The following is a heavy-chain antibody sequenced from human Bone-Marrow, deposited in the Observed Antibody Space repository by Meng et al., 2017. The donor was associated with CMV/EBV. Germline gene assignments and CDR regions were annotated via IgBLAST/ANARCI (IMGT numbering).Heavy chain of an antibody. J-gene: IGHJ4*02. D-gene: IGHD3-10*01. Sequence: ASVKVSCKASGYSFAGYFIHWVRQAPGQGLEWMGWINPTSGDTNSAQKFQRRVTMTRDTSISTAYMELSSLRSDDTAVYYCARDLCGSGSHCFDYWGQGTLVTVSS. V-gene: IGHV1-2*02. CDR2: INPTSGDT. CDR1: GYSFAGYF. CDR3: ARDLCGSGSHCFDY.